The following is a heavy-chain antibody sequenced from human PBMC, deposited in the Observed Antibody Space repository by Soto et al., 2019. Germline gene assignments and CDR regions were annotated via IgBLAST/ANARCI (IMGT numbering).Heavy chain of an antibody. CDR3: ARTVASNENIDY. D-gene: IGHD1-1*01. V-gene: IGHV1-46*01. Sequence: QVQLVQSGAEVKKAGASVKVSCKASGYTFTNYHIHWVRQAPGQGLEWMGVINPSDGSTSYTQKIQGRVTMTRDTSTSTVYMELSSLRSEDAAVYYCARTVASNENIDYWGQGTLVTVSS. CDR1: GYTFTNYH. CDR2: INPSDGST. J-gene: IGHJ4*02.